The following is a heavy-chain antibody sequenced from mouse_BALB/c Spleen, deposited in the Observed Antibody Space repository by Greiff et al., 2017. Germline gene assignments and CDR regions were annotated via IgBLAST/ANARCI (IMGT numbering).Heavy chain of an antibody. CDR3: ARGLFTTVVATDAMDY. Sequence: MLVESGGGLVKPGGSLKLSCAASGFTFSSYAMSWVRQTPEKRLEWVASISSGGSTYYPDSVKGRFTISRDNARNILYLQMSSLRSEDTAMYYCARGLFTTVVATDAMDYWGQGTSVTVSS. J-gene: IGHJ4*01. V-gene: IGHV5-6-5*01. D-gene: IGHD1-1*01. CDR2: ISSGGST. CDR1: GFTFSSYA.